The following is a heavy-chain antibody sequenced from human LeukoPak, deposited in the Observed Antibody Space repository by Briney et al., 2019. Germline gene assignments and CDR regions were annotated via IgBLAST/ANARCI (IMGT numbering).Heavy chain of an antibody. CDR1: GYALTELP. CDR3: ATGGAAAAPVYFDY. D-gene: IGHD6-13*01. Sequence: ASVKVSCKVSGYALTELPMHWVRQAPGKGLEWMGGFDPEDGETIYAQKFQGRVTMTEDTSTDTAYMELSSLRSEDTAVYYCATGGAAAAPVYFDYWGQGTLVTVSS. CDR2: FDPEDGET. J-gene: IGHJ4*02. V-gene: IGHV1-24*01.